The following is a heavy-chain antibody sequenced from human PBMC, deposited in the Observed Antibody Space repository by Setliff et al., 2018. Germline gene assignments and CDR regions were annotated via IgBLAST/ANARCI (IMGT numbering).Heavy chain of an antibody. CDR3: VREGVDSRSSTDYRYYMDV. V-gene: IGHV1-69*05. Sequence: SVKVSCKSSGGTFSSYGISWVRQAPGQGLEWMGGTIPMFGTIDYAQKFRGRVTIITDESTSTAFMQLSSLRSEDTAVYYCVREGVDSRSSTDYRYYMDVWGKGTTVTVSS. J-gene: IGHJ6*03. CDR1: GGTFSSYG. D-gene: IGHD3-22*01. CDR2: TIPMFGTI.